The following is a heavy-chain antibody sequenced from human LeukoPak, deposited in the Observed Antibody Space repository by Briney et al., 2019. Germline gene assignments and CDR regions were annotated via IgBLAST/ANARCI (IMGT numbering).Heavy chain of an antibody. J-gene: IGHJ6*02. V-gene: IGHV3-53*01. Sequence: GGSLRLSCAASGFTVSSNYMSWVRQAPGKGLEWVSVIYSGGSTYYADSVKGRFTISRDNSKSTLYLQMNSLRAEDTAVYYCASGYDTYGMDVWGQGTTVTVSS. CDR3: ASGYDTYGMDV. D-gene: IGHD5-12*01. CDR2: IYSGGST. CDR1: GFTVSSNY.